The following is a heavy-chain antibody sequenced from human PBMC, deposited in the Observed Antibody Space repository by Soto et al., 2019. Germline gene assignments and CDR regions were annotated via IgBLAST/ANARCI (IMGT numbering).Heavy chain of an antibody. D-gene: IGHD7-27*01. CDR2: ISSSSSVI. V-gene: IGHV3-48*01. J-gene: IGHJ6*03. CDR1: GFILSDCA. CDR3: ARDLSWGSNWYYYMDV. Sequence: EVQLVESGGGLVQPGGSLRLSCATSGFILSDCAMNWVRQAPGKGLEWVSYISSSSSVIDYADSVKGRFTVSRDNARNSLYLQMNSLRAEDTAEYYCARDLSWGSNWYYYMDVWGKGTMVTVSS.